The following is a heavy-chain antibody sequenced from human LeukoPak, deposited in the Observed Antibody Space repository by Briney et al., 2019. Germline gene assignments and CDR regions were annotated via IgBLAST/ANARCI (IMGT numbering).Heavy chain of an antibody. D-gene: IGHD4-17*01. V-gene: IGHV3-23*01. CDR1: GFTLSIYA. CDR2: ISGSGGSR. Sequence: GGSLRLACAASGFTLSIYAMSWVRQAPGKGLEWVSAISGSGGSRYYADSVKGRFTISRDNSKNTLYLQMNSLRAEDTAVYYCAKGPVTTDSDYWGQGTLVTVSS. CDR3: AKGPVTTDSDY. J-gene: IGHJ4*02.